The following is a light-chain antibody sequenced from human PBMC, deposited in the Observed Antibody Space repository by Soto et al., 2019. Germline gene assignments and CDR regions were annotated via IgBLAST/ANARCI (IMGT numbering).Light chain of an antibody. V-gene: IGKV1-5*03. J-gene: IGKJ4*01. CDR3: QQYTSDSPLT. Sequence: DIKMTQSPSTLSAHVGDRVTITCRASQSISTWLASYQQKPGKAPKLLIYKASGLESGVPSRFSGSGSGTDFTLTISSLQPDDFATHYCQQYTSDSPLTFGGGTKVDIK. CDR1: QSISTW. CDR2: KAS.